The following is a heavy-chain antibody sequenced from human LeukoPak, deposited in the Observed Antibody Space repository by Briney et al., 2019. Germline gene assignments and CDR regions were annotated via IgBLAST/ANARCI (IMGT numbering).Heavy chain of an antibody. Sequence: ASVKVSCKASGGTFSSYAISWVRQAPGQGLEWMGIINPSGGSTSYAQKFQGRVTMTRDTSTSTVYMELSSLRSEDTAVYYCASASGSYLRKAAIFDYWGQGTLVTVSS. CDR2: INPSGGST. J-gene: IGHJ4*02. CDR1: GGTFSSYA. V-gene: IGHV1-46*01. D-gene: IGHD1-26*01. CDR3: ASASGSYLRKAAIFDY.